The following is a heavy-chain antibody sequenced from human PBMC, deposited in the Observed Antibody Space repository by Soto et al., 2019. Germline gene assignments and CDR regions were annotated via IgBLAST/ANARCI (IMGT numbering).Heavy chain of an antibody. D-gene: IGHD5-18*01. CDR2: INHSGST. V-gene: IGHV4-34*01. CDR3: ARCFDTAMEYFDY. CDR1: GGSFSGYY. J-gene: IGHJ4*02. Sequence: SETLSLTCAVYGGSFSGYYWSWIRQPPGKGLEWIGEINHSGSTNYNPSLKSRVTISVDRSKNQFSLKLSSVTAADTAVYYCARCFDTAMEYFDYWGQGTPVTVSS.